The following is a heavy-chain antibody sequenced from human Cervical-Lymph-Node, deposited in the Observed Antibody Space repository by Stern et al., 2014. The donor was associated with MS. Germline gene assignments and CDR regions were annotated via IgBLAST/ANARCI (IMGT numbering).Heavy chain of an antibody. CDR2: IYTSGTT. D-gene: IGHD6-13*01. J-gene: IGHJ3*02. V-gene: IGHV4-61*02. CDR3: ARGALVDASDI. Sequence: QVQLVESGPGLVKPSQTLSLTCTVSGGSVSSGSYYWTWVRQPAGKGLEWIGRIYTSGTTNYNPSLKSRVSISLDTAKNQFSLKLSSLTAADPAVYFCARGALVDASDIWGQGTMVTVSS. CDR1: GGSVSSGSYY.